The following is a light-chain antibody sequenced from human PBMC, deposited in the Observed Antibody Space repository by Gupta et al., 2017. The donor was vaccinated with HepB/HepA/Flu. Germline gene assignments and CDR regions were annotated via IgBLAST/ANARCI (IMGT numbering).Light chain of an antibody. CDR3: KQYNNRPYT. V-gene: IGKV3-15*01. J-gene: IGKJ2*01. CDR2: DAS. CDR1: QTVYYN. Sequence: EIVMTQSPATLSVSPGERATLSCRADQTVYYNLAWYQQKPGQAPRLLIHDASTRATGIPARFSGSGSGTEFIFTISSLQSEDFAVYYCKQYNNRPYTFGQGTNLEMK.